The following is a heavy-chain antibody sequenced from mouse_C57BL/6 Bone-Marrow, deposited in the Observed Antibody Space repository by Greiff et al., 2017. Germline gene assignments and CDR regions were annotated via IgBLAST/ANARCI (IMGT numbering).Heavy chain of an antibody. J-gene: IGHJ1*03. V-gene: IGHV1-85*01. Sequence: VQLQQSGPELVKPGASVKLSCKASGYTFTSYDINWVKQRPGQGLEWIGWIYRRDGSTKYNEKVKGKATLTVDTSSSTAYMERRSLTSEDSTVYFCARDYGSSYWYFDDWGTGTTVTVSS. D-gene: IGHD1-1*01. CDR2: IYRRDGST. CDR1: GYTFTSYD. CDR3: ARDYGSSYWYFDD.